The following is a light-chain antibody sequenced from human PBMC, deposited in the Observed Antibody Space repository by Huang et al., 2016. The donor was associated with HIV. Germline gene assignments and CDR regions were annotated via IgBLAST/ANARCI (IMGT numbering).Light chain of an antibody. J-gene: IGKJ1*01. CDR1: QSISSY. V-gene: IGKV1-39*01. CDR2: AAS. CDR3: QQTSTTWT. Sequence: DIQMTQSPSSLSASVGDRITITCRASQSISSYLNWYQQKPGKAPKLLIYAASSLQSGVPSRFSGSGSGTEFTLTISSLQPEDFATYYCQQTSTTWTFGQGTKVEIK.